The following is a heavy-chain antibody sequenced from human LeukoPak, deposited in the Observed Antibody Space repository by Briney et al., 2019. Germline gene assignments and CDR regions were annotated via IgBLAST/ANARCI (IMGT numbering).Heavy chain of an antibody. CDR3: ARDVSSSNYYYMDV. V-gene: IGHV1-2*02. D-gene: IGHD2-2*01. CDR1: GYTFTGYY. CDR2: INPNSGGT. J-gene: IGHJ6*03. Sequence: RASVRVSCTASGYTFTGYYMHWVRQAPGQGLEWMGWINPNSGGTNYAQKFQGSVTMTRDTSISTAYMELSRLRSDDTAVYYCARDVSSSNYYYMDVWGKGTTVTVSS.